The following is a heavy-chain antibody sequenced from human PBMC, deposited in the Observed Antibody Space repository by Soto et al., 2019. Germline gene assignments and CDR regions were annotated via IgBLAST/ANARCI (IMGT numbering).Heavy chain of an antibody. Sequence: PGGSLRVSCAASGFTFSSYGMHWGRQAPCKGLEWVAVISYDGSNKYYADSVKGRFTISRDNSKNTLYLQMNSLRAEDTAVYYCSNPILENYYYSSGCQRRGLFAFWGQGTMVTVSS. J-gene: IGHJ3*01. D-gene: IGHD3-22*01. CDR2: ISYDGSNK. CDR3: SNPILENYYYSSGCQRRGLFAF. V-gene: IGHV3-30*18. CDR1: GFTFSSYG.